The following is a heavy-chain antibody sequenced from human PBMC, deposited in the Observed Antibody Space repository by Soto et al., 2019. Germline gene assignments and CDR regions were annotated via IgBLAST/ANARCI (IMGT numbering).Heavy chain of an antibody. V-gene: IGHV4-39*01. CDR3: ARIGNFYGSGSYYDTPFDA. Sequence: SETLSLTCTVSGASINTGRYYWAWIRQPPGRGLEWVASVYHSGSTYYNPSLKSRVTISIDTSRNQFSLKLNSVTAADTAIFYCARIGNFYGSGSYYDTPFDARGQGTLVTVSS. D-gene: IGHD3-10*01. CDR1: GASINTGRYY. CDR2: VYHSGST. J-gene: IGHJ4*02.